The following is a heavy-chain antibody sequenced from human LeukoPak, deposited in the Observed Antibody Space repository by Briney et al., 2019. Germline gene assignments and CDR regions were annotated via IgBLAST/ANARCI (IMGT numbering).Heavy chain of an antibody. J-gene: IGHJ4*02. CDR2: MYKSGST. Sequence: PSETLSLTCTVSGGSIGWYYWSWIRQSAGKALEWIGRMYKSGSTNYNPSFRSRVTMSVDTSKNQFSLNVTSVTAADTAVYYCAREEYFQDSNGYSYYFHSWGQGSLVTVSS. CDR3: AREEYFQDSNGYSYYFHS. D-gene: IGHD3-22*01. CDR1: GGSIGWYY. V-gene: IGHV4-4*07.